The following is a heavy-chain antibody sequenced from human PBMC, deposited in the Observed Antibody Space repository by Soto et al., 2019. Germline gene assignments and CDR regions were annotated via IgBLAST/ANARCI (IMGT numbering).Heavy chain of an antibody. V-gene: IGHV3-23*01. CDR3: ALNDYYDSSGYYYDY. CDR1: GFTFSSYA. J-gene: IGHJ4*02. CDR2: ISGSGGST. D-gene: IGHD3-22*01. Sequence: EVQLLESGGGLVQPGGSLRLSCAASGFTFSSYAMSWVRQAPGKGLEWVSAISGSGGSTYYADSLKGRFTISRDNSKNRLYLQMNSLRAEDTAVYYCALNDYYDSSGYYYDYWGQGTLVTVSS.